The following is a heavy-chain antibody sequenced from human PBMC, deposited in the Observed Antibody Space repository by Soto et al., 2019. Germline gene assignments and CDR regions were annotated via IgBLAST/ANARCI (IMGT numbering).Heavy chain of an antibody. D-gene: IGHD6-6*01. J-gene: IGHJ4*02. Sequence: SETLSLTCAVSGGSISSSNWWSWVRQPPGKGLEWIGEIYHSGSTNYNPSLKSRVTISVDKSKNQFSLKLSSVTAADTAVYYCARVCRQLVLYYFDYWGQGTLVTVSS. CDR2: IYHSGST. CDR3: ARVCRQLVLYYFDY. V-gene: IGHV4-4*02. CDR1: GGSISSSNW.